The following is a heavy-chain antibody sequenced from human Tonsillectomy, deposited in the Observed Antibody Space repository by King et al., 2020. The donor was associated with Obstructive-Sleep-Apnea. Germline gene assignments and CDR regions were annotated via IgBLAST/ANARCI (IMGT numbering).Heavy chain of an antibody. V-gene: IGHV1-8*01. Sequence: QLVQSGAEVKKPGASVKVSCKASGYTFTSYDINWVRQATGQGIEWMGWMNPNSGNTGYAQKFQGRVTMTRSTSITTAYMELNNLRSEDTAVYYCARCTPEEWIGEIYWGQGTLVTVSS. D-gene: IGHD3-3*01. CDR2: MNPNSGNT. CDR3: ARCTPEEWIGEIY. CDR1: GYTFTSYD. J-gene: IGHJ4*02.